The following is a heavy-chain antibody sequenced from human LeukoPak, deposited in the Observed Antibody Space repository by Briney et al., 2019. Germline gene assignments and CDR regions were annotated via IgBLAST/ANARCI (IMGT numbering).Heavy chain of an antibody. J-gene: IGHJ6*02. D-gene: IGHD6-13*01. CDR3: ARGLGAYSSSWHYRYYYYGMDV. V-gene: IGHV4-34*01. CDR2: INHGGST. CDR1: GGSFSGYY. Sequence: PSETLSLTCAVYGGSFSGYYWSWIRQPPGKGLEWIGEINHGGSTNYNPSLKSRVTISVDTSKNQFSPKLSSVTAADTAVYYCARGLGAYSSSWHYRYYYYGMDVWGQGTTVTVSS.